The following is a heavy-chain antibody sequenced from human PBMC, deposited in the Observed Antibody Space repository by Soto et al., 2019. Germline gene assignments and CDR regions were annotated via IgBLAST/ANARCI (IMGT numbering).Heavy chain of an antibody. D-gene: IGHD3-22*01. Sequence: QVQLVQSGAEVKKPGSSVKVSCKASGGTVSSYAISWVRQAPGQGLEWMGGIIPIFGTANYAQKFQGRVTITADESTSTAYMELSSLRSEATAVYYCAREGASGSHIGYWGQGTLVTVSS. CDR1: GGTVSSYA. CDR2: IIPIFGTA. V-gene: IGHV1-69*01. CDR3: AREGASGSHIGY. J-gene: IGHJ4*02.